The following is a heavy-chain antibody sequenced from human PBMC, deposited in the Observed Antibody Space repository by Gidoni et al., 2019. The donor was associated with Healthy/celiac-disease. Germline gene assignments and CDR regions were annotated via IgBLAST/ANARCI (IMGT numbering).Heavy chain of an antibody. Sequence: QLQLQESGPGLVKPSETLSLTCTVSGGSISSSSYYWGWIRQPPGKGLEWLGSIYYSGSTYYNPSLKSRVTISVDTSKNQFSLKLSSVTAADTAVYYCARLEVATTNFDYWGQGTLVTVSS. CDR3: ARLEVATTNFDY. V-gene: IGHV4-39*01. J-gene: IGHJ4*02. CDR1: GGSISSSSYY. D-gene: IGHD5-12*01. CDR2: IYYSGST.